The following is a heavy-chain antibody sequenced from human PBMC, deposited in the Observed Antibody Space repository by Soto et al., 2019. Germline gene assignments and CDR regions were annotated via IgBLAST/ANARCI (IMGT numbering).Heavy chain of an antibody. V-gene: IGHV2-26*01. D-gene: IGHD6-19*01. CDR3: ARIRQEYSSGWLNWFDP. CDR2: IFSNDEK. CDR1: GFSLKNTRMG. J-gene: IGHJ5*02. Sequence: SGPELGNATESLTLYCTVSGFSLKNTRMGVSWIRQPPGKALEWLAHIFSNDEKSYSTSLKSRLPISKDTSKSQVVLTMTNMDPVDTATYYCARIRQEYSSGWLNWFDPWGQGTLVTVSS.